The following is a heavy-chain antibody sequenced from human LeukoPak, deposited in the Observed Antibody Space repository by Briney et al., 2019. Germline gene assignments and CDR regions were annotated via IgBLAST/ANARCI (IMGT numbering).Heavy chain of an antibody. D-gene: IGHD3-10*01. CDR3: ARDLHYYGSGP. J-gene: IGHJ5*02. Sequence: GGSLRLSCAASGFIFSSYWMSWVRQAPGKGLEWVANIKQDGSEKYYVDSVKGRFTISRDNAKNSLYLQMNSLRAEDTAVYYCARDLHYYGSGPWGQGTLVTVSS. CDR1: GFIFSSYW. CDR2: IKQDGSEK. V-gene: IGHV3-7*01.